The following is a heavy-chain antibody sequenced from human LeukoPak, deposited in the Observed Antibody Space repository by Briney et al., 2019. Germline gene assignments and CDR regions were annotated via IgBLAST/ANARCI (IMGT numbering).Heavy chain of an antibody. CDR3: AKIRVIYGGNSNYFDY. J-gene: IGHJ4*02. V-gene: IGHV3-30*02. CDR2: IRYDGSNK. Sequence: GGSLRLSCAASGFTFSSYGMHWVRQAPGKGLEWVAFIRYDGSNKYYADSVKGRFTISRDNSKNTLYLQMNSLRAEDTAVYYCAKIRVIYGGNSNYFDYWGQGTLVTVSS. D-gene: IGHD4-23*01. CDR1: GFTFSSYG.